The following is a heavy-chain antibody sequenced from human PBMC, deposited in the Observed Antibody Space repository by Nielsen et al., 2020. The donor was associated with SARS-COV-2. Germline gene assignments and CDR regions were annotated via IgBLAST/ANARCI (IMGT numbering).Heavy chain of an antibody. J-gene: IGHJ4*02. D-gene: IGHD6-19*01. V-gene: IGHV4-59*08. Sequence: SETLSLTCTVSNGYINNYFWGWVRQPPGKGLEWITYISYSGTTNFNPSLRSRLIVSVDTSKNQFSLNLTSVTAADTVVYYCARLISGDFPYYFDYWGQGSLVTVSS. CDR2: ISYSGTT. CDR3: ARLISGDFPYYFDY. CDR1: NGYINNYF.